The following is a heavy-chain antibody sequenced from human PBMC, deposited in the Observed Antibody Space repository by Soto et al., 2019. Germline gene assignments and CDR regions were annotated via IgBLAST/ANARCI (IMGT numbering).Heavy chain of an antibody. CDR3: ARERDEVDTATPFKY. J-gene: IGHJ4*02. Sequence: ALRLSCAASGFTFSNYAMHWVRQAPGKGLEWVAVVSYGGSNRYYADSVKGRFTISRDNSKNTLYLQMNSLRAEDTAVYYCARERDEVDTATPFKYWGLGTLVTVS. CDR2: VSYGGSNR. V-gene: IGHV3-30-3*01. CDR1: GFTFSNYA. D-gene: IGHD5-18*01.